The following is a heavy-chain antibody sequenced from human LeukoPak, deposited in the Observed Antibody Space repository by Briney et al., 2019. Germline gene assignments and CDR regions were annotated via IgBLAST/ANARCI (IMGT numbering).Heavy chain of an antibody. CDR2: INTNSGGT. J-gene: IGHJ4*02. D-gene: IGHD6-19*01. CDR3: ARDLRGNGWFFDY. CDR1: GYTFTVHH. Sequence: ASVTVSCTTSGYTFTVHHIHRVRQAPGQVLEWMGWINTNSGGTNYAPKFQGRVTMTRDTSISTAYMELGWLRSDDTAVYYCARDLRGNGWFFDYWGQGTLVTVSS. V-gene: IGHV1-2*02.